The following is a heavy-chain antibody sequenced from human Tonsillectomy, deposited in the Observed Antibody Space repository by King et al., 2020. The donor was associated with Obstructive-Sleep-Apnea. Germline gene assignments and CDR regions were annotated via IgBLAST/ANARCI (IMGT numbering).Heavy chain of an antibody. J-gene: IGHJ4*02. Sequence: VQLVESGAEVKKPGESLKISCKGCGYSFTSYWIGCVRQMPGKGLEWMGIIYPGDSDTRYSPSFQGQVTISADKSISTAYLQWSSLKASDTAMYFCARPAGDYLAYFDYWDQGTLVTVSS. D-gene: IGHD4-17*01. CDR2: IYPGDSDT. CDR3: ARPAGDYLAYFDY. V-gene: IGHV5-51*01. CDR1: GYSFTSYW.